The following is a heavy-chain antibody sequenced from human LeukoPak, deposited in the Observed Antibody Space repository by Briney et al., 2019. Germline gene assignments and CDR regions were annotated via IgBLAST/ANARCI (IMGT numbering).Heavy chain of an antibody. CDR2: LSGDGSDT. Sequence: GGSLRLSCQASGFPFSTFPMSWVRQAPGKGLEWVSTLSGDGSDTYYADSVKGRFTISRDTSKNTLFLQMNSLRADDTAIYYCAKGGHGDYWGQGTMVTVSS. V-gene: IGHV3-23*01. D-gene: IGHD2-21*02. J-gene: IGHJ4*02. CDR3: AKGGHGDY. CDR1: GFPFSTFP.